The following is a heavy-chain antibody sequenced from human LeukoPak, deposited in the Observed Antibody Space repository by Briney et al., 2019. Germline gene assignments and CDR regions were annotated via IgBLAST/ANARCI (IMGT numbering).Heavy chain of an antibody. V-gene: IGHV4-4*09. Sequence: SETLSLTCTVSSGSISSYYWNWIRQPPGKGLEWIGFIQTSGITNYNPSLKSRVTISVDTSKNQFSLKLSSVTAADTAVYYCARGMTTIYYYYYGMDVWGQGTTVTVSS. J-gene: IGHJ6*02. CDR2: IQTSGIT. CDR3: ARGMTTIYYYYYGMDV. D-gene: IGHD4-17*01. CDR1: SGSISSYY.